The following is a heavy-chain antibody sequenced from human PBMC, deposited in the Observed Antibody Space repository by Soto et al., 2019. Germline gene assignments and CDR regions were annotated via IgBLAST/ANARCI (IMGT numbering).Heavy chain of an antibody. V-gene: IGHV1-18*01. Sequence: ASVKVSCKASGYTFTGYGISWVRQAPGQGLEWMGWISAYNGNTNYAQKLQGGVTMTTDTSTSTAYMELRSLRSDDTAVYYCARRAEDFWSGFPFDYWGHGTLVTVFS. D-gene: IGHD3-3*01. CDR2: ISAYNGNT. CDR3: ARRAEDFWSGFPFDY. J-gene: IGHJ4*01. CDR1: GYTFTGYG.